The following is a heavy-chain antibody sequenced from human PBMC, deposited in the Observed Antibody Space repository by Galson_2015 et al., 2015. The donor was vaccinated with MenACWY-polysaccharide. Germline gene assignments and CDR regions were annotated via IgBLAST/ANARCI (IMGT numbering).Heavy chain of an antibody. V-gene: IGHV3-30-3*01. D-gene: IGHD2-15*01. CDR2: IAHDDSNK. Sequence: SLRLSCAASGFTSSSYEYEVNWVRQAPGKGLEWVAVIAHDDSNKFYADSVQGRFTISRDNSKNTLFLQMNSLRAEDTAVYYCARDPIVAAPDYFDYWGQGTLVTVSS. CDR1: GFTSSSYE. J-gene: IGHJ4*02. CDR3: ARDPIVAAPDYFDY.